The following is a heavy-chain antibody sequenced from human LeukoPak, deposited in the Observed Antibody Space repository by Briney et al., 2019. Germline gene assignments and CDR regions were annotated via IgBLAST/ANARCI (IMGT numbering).Heavy chain of an antibody. J-gene: IGHJ4*02. CDR2: ISSSSSTI. V-gene: IGHV3-48*01. Sequence: GGSLRLSCAASGFTFSSYSMNWVRQAPGKGLEWVSYISSSSSTIYYADSVKGRFTISRDNAKNSLYLQMNSLRAEDTAVYYCARGGAYYYDSSGRYYFDYWGQGTLVTVSS. D-gene: IGHD3-22*01. CDR1: GFTFSSYS. CDR3: ARGGAYYYDSSGRYYFDY.